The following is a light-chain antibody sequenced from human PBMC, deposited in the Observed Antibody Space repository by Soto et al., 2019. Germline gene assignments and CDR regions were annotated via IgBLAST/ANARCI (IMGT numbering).Light chain of an antibody. J-gene: IGKJ1*01. V-gene: IGKV3-11*01. Sequence: EIVLTQSPATLSLSPGESATLSCRASRSVSNYLAWYQQKPGQAPRLLIYDASSRPTDIPARFSGSGSGTDFTLTISSLEPEDFALYYCQQYTDWPLTFGQGTKVDI. CDR1: RSVSNY. CDR3: QQYTDWPLT. CDR2: DAS.